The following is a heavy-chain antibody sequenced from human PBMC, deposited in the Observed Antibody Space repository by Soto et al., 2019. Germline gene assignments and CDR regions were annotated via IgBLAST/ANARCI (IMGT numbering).Heavy chain of an antibody. J-gene: IGHJ4*01. Sequence: QVQLVESGGGVVHPGRSLRLSCAASGFIFSNFAMYWVRQAPGKGLEWVALISYDGDNKYYADSVKGRFTVSRDNSKNTLYLQMDCLRHEDSAVFYCARGGRGLLKYFDYWGRGTLVTVSS. V-gene: IGHV3-30-3*01. CDR3: ARGGRGLLKYFDY. CDR1: GFIFSNFA. CDR2: ISYDGDNK. D-gene: IGHD3-16*01.